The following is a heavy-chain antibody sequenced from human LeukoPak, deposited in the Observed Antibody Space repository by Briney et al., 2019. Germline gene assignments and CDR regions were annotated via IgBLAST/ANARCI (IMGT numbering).Heavy chain of an antibody. V-gene: IGHV4-31*03. CDR2: IYYSGST. J-gene: IGHJ4*02. CDR1: GGSISSGGYY. CDR3: ARDRGGIAVAGTAH. D-gene: IGHD6-19*01. Sequence: SETLSLTCTVSGGSISSGGYYWSWIRQHPGKGLEWIGYIYYSGSTYYNPSLKSRVTISVDTSKSQFSLKLSSVTAADTAVYYCARDRGGIAVAGTAHWGQGTLVTVSS.